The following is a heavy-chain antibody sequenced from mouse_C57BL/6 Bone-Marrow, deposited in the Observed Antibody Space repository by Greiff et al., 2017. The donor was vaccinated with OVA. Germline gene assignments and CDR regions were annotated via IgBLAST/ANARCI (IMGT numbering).Heavy chain of an antibody. CDR2: FYPGSGSI. D-gene: IGHD2-4*01. J-gene: IGHJ3*01. V-gene: IGHV1-62-2*01. Sequence: QVQLQQSGAELVKPGASVKLSCKASGYTFTEYTIHWVKQRSGQGLEWIGWFYPGSGSIKYNEKFKDKATLTADKSSSTVYMELRRLTSEDSAVYFCARHEDDYDGGGAWVAYWGQGTLVTVSA. CDR1: GYTFTEYT. CDR3: ARHEDDYDGGGAWVAY.